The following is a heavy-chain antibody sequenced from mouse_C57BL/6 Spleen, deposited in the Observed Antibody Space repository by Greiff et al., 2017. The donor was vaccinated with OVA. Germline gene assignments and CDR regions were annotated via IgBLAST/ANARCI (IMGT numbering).Heavy chain of an antibody. CDR1: GFTFSSYA. D-gene: IGHD1-1*01. CDR2: ISSGGDYI. Sequence: EVKLVESGEGLVKPGGSLKLSCAASGFTFSSYAMSWVRQTPEKRLEWVAYISSGGDYIYYADTVKGRFTISRDNARNTLYLQMSSLKSEDTAMYYCTREPYGSSYFDYWGQGTTLTVSS. J-gene: IGHJ2*01. V-gene: IGHV5-9-1*02. CDR3: TREPYGSSYFDY.